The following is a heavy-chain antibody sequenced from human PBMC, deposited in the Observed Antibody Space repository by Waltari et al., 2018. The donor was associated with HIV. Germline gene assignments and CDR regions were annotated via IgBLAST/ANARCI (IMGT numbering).Heavy chain of an antibody. Sequence: LVKPGGSLRLSCAASGFTFSNAWMSWVRQAPGKGLEWVGRIKSKTDGGTTDYAAPVKGRFTISRDDSKNTLYLQMNSLKTEDTAVYYCTTDPTPIYGDYVDYYYGMDVWGQGTTVTVSS. CDR2: IKSKTDGGTT. V-gene: IGHV3-15*01. CDR3: TTDPTPIYGDYVDYYYGMDV. J-gene: IGHJ6*02. CDR1: GFTFSNAW. D-gene: IGHD4-17*01.